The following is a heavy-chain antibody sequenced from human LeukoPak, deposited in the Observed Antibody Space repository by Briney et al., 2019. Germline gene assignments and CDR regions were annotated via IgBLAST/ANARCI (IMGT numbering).Heavy chain of an antibody. Sequence: GGSLRLSCAASGFTVNNNYMSWVRQAPGKGLEWVSVIYSGGSTYYADSVKGRFTISRDNSKNTVYLQMISLRAEDTAVYYCAREGEHYVGVEYYYYGMDVWGQGTTVTVSS. CDR2: IYSGGST. D-gene: IGHD1-26*01. V-gene: IGHV3-66*01. CDR3: AREGEHYVGVEYYYYGMDV. CDR1: GFTVNNNY. J-gene: IGHJ6*02.